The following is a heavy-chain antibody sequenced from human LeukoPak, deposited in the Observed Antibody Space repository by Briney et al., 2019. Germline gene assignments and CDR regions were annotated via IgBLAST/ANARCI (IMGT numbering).Heavy chain of an antibody. V-gene: IGHV4-31*03. CDR1: GGSISSGGYY. CDR2: IYYSGST. CDR3: ARVDVGPIDY. D-gene: IGHD3-9*01. Sequence: SETLSLTCTVSGGSISSGGYYWSWIRQHPGKGLEWIGYIYYSGSTYYNPSLKSRVTISVDTSKNQFSLKLSSVTAADTAVYYCARVDVGPIDYWGQGTLVTVSS. J-gene: IGHJ4*02.